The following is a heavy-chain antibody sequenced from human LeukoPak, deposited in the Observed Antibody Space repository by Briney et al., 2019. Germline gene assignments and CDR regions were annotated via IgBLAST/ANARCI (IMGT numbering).Heavy chain of an antibody. Sequence: GGSLGLSRAASGFTFADSAMHWVRQAPGKGLEWVSSISWNSANIGYADSVKGRFTISRDNAKDSLYLQMNSLRDDDTALYYCAKGPPGFWIQLWYFDYWGQGTLVTVSS. V-gene: IGHV3-9*01. CDR1: GFTFADSA. D-gene: IGHD5-18*01. J-gene: IGHJ4*02. CDR3: AKGPPGFWIQLWYFDY. CDR2: ISWNSANI.